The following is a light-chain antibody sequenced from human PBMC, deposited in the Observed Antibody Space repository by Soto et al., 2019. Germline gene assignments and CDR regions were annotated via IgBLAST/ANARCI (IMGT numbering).Light chain of an antibody. J-gene: IGLJ1*01. Sequence: QSVLTQPASVSGSPGQSITISCTGTSSDVGGYNYVSWYQQHPGKAPKLMIYDVSNRPSGVSNRFSGSKSGNTASLTISGLQAEDEADYYCSSHTSSSTSFGTGNKVTVL. CDR3: SSHTSSSTS. V-gene: IGLV2-14*01. CDR1: SSDVGGYNY. CDR2: DVS.